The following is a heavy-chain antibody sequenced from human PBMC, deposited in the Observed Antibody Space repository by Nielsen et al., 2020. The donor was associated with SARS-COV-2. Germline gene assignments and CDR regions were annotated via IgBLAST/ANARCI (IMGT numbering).Heavy chain of an antibody. J-gene: IGHJ3*02. V-gene: IGHV4-31*03. Sequence: SETLSLTCTVSGGSISSGGYYWSWIRQHPGKGLEWIGYIYYSGSTYYNPSLKSRVTISVDTSKNQFSLKLSSVTAADTAVYYCARDEKTYGSGWFDAFDIWGQGTMVTVSS. CDR1: GGSISSGGYY. CDR2: IYYSGST. D-gene: IGHD6-19*01. CDR3: ARDEKTYGSGWFDAFDI.